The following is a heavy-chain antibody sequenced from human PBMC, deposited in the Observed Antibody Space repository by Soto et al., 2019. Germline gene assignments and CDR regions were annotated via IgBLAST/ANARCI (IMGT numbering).Heavy chain of an antibody. Sequence: QVQLVQSGDEVKKPGASVKVSCKASGYIFVNYGIAWIQQAPGQGLEWMGWISPYTGNTHSATKVQGRLTMTTDTSTSTACMDLGSLTSDDTAVYYCAMVDNYVTPTPQDVWGQGTTVTVSS. CDR2: ISPYTGNT. V-gene: IGHV1-18*01. CDR1: GYIFVNYG. J-gene: IGHJ6*02. D-gene: IGHD3-16*01. CDR3: AMVDNYVTPTPQDV.